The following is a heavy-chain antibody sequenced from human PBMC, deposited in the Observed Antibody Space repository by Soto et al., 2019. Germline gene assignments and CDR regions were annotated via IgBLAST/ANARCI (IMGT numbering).Heavy chain of an antibody. J-gene: IGHJ4*02. V-gene: IGHV4-59*01. CDR2: IHYSGTT. D-gene: IGHD6-13*01. CDR3: AAGEASSRNLAPYYLDF. Sequence: SETLSLTCTVSGGSMRNYFWTWIRQPPGKGLEWIGYIHYSGTTSFFPSYNPSLRSRVTISEDTSKNQFSLKLLSVTTADTAVYFRAAGEASSRNLAPYYLDFWGQGTLVTV. CDR1: GGSMRNYF.